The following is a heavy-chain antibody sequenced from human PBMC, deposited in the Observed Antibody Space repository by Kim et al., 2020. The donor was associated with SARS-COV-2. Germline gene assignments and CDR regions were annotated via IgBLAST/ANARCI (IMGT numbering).Heavy chain of an antibody. CDR2: IYYSGST. CDR1: GGSISSSSYY. Sequence: SETLSLTCTVSGGSISSSSYYWGWIRQPPGKGLEWIGSIYYSGSTYYNPSLKSRVTISVDTSKNQFSLKLSSVTAADTAVYYCVVTTPYYYYYYGMDVWGQGTTVTVSS. J-gene: IGHJ6*02. CDR3: VVTTPYYYYYYGMDV. V-gene: IGHV4-39*01. D-gene: IGHD4-17*01.